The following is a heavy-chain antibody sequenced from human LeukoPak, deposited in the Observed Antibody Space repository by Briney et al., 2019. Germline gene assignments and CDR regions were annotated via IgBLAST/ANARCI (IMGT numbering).Heavy chain of an antibody. D-gene: IGHD6-13*01. CDR1: GFTFSSYW. CDR2: IKQDGSEK. CDR3: ARGTPEYSSSRGSFP. Sequence: GGSLRLSCGASGFTFSSYWMSWVRQAPGKGLEWVANIKQDGSEKYYVDSVKGRFTISRDNAKNSLYLQMNSLRAEDTAVYYCARGTPEYSSSRGSFPWGQGTLVTVSS. V-gene: IGHV3-7*01. J-gene: IGHJ5*02.